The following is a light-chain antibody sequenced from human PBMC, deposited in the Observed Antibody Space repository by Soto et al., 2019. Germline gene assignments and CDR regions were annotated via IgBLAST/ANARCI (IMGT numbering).Light chain of an antibody. CDR1: QSVSYN. CDR3: QQDKNWPPLT. Sequence: EIVMTQSPATLSVSPGETATLSCRASQSVSYNLAWYQQNPGQGPRLLIYGAFTRATGIPARFSGSGSVLEVTLTISSLQSEDLAVYYCQQDKNWPPLTFGGGTKAEIK. CDR2: GAF. J-gene: IGKJ4*01. V-gene: IGKV3-15*01.